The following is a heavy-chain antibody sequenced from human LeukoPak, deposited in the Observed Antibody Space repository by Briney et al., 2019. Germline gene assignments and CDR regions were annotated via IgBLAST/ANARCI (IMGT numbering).Heavy chain of an antibody. V-gene: IGHV6-1*01. CDR2: TYYRSKWYN. J-gene: IGHJ4*02. CDR1: GDSVSNNSAA. CDR3: TRGGGAFDY. D-gene: IGHD2-15*01. Sequence: QTLSLTCAISGDSVSNNSAAWNWIRQFPSRGLEWLGRTYYRSKWYNAYAVSVKSRITINPDTSKNQFSLQLNSVTPEDTAVYYCTRGGGAFDYWGQGTLVTVSS.